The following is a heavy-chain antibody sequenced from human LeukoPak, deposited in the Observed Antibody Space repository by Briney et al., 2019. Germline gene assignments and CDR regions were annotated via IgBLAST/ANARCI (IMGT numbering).Heavy chain of an antibody. Sequence: PGGSLRLSCAASGFTFSSYAMHWVRQAPGKGLEWVAVISYDGSNKYYADSVKGRFTISRDNSKNTLYLQMNSLRAEDTAVYYCAKDKEEWELPEYFDYWGQGTLVTVPS. V-gene: IGHV3-30-3*01. CDR3: AKDKEEWELPEYFDY. CDR2: ISYDGSNK. CDR1: GFTFSSYA. D-gene: IGHD1-26*01. J-gene: IGHJ4*02.